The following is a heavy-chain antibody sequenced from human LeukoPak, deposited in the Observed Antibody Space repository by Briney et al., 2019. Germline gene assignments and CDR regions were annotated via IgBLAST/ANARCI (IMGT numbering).Heavy chain of an antibody. CDR1: GGSISSNDYY. D-gene: IGHD2-2*01. J-gene: IGHJ2*01. Sequence: PSETLSLTCTVSGGSISSNDYYWDWIRQPPGMGLEYIGSIYYSGSTYYNPSLKSRVTISVDTSKNQFSLKLSSVTAADTAVYYCASVPAARTRYFDLWGRGTLVTVSS. CDR2: IYYSGST. CDR3: ASVPAARTRYFDL. V-gene: IGHV4-39*01.